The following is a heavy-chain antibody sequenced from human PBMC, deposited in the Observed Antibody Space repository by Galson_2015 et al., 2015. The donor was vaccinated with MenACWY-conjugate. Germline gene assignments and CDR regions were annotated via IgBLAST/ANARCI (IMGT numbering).Heavy chain of an antibody. D-gene: IGHD2-8*02. CDR1: GYFLSKIS. Sequence: SVKVSCKVSGYFLSKISMHWVRQAPGKGPEWMGGFDPKDGETIYAQNFQGRVTMTEGISTDIAYMELSSLTYEDTAVYYCATGLWYAFDIWGQGTMVSASS. V-gene: IGHV1-24*01. CDR2: FDPKDGET. J-gene: IGHJ3*02. CDR3: ATGLWYAFDI.